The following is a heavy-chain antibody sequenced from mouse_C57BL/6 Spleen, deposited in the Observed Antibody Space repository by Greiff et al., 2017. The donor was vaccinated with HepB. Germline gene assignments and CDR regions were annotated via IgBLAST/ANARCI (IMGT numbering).Heavy chain of an antibody. J-gene: IGHJ1*03. Sequence: QVQLQQPGAELVMPGASVKLSCKASGYTFTSYWMHWVKQRPGQGLEWIGEIDPSDSYTNYNQKFKGKSTLTVDKSSSTAYMQLSSPTSEDSAVYYCARLDTTVVDWYFDVWGTGTTVTVSS. CDR3: ARLDTTVVDWYFDV. D-gene: IGHD1-1*01. CDR1: GYTFTSYW. V-gene: IGHV1-69*01. CDR2: IDPSDSYT.